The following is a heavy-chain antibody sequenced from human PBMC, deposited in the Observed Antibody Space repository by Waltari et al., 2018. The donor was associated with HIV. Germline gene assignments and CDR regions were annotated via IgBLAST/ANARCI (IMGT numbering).Heavy chain of an antibody. CDR3: ARVGCSSASCYSGWFDP. CDR2: ISAYNGNT. J-gene: IGHJ5*02. D-gene: IGHD2-2*01. CDR1: GYPFTRYG. Sequence: QAQLAQSGAEVKKPGASVKVSCKASGYPFTRYGISWVRQAPGQGLEWLGWISAYNGNTNYAQKLQGRVTMTTDTSTSTAYMELRSLRSDDTAVYYCARVGCSSASCYSGWFDPWGQGTLVTVSS. V-gene: IGHV1-18*01.